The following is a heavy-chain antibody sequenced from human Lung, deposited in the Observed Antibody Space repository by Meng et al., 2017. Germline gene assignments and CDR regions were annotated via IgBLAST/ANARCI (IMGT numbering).Heavy chain of an antibody. J-gene: IGHJ4*02. CDR3: ARGRVVVAATPSDY. V-gene: IGHV3-21*01. D-gene: IGHD2-15*01. Sequence: EVQLVESGGGLVKPGGPLRLSCAASGFTFSSYSMTWVRQAPGKGLEWVSSISSSSAYADSVKGRFTISRDNAKNSLYLQMNSLRAEDTAVYYCARGRVVVAATPSDYWGQGTLVTVSS. CDR1: GFTFSSYS. CDR2: ISSSSA.